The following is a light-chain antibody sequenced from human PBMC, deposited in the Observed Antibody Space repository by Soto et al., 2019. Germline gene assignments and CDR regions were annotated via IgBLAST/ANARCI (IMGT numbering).Light chain of an antibody. J-gene: IGKJ1*01. Sequence: DIVMTQSPDSLAVSLGERATINCKSSQSVLYSSNNKNYLAWYQQKPGQPPKLLIYWASPRESGVPHRFSGSGSGTDFTLTISSLQAEDVAVYYCQQYYSTPRTFGQGTKVEIK. CDR1: QSVLYSSNNKNY. V-gene: IGKV4-1*01. CDR2: WAS. CDR3: QQYYSTPRT.